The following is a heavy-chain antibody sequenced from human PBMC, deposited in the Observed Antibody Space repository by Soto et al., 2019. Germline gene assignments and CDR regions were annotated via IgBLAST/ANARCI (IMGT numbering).Heavy chain of an antibody. J-gene: IGHJ4*02. V-gene: IGHV1-18*01. CDR3: VRDLDGSGSYYTDY. CDR1: GYTFTSYA. Sequence: ASVKVSCKASGYTFTSYAMHWVRQAPGQGLEWMGWTRPNNGNTEYAQNLQGRVTMTTDTSTSTAYMELRSLRPDDTAVYYCVRDLDGSGSYYTDYWGQGTLVTVSS. D-gene: IGHD3-10*01. CDR2: TRPNNGNT.